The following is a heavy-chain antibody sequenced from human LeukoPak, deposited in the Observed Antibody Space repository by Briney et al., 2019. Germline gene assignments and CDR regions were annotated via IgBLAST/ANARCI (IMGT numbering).Heavy chain of an antibody. J-gene: IGHJ4*02. CDR1: GGSISSSSYY. D-gene: IGHD3-22*01. CDR2: IYYSGST. Sequence: SETLSLTCTVSGGSISSSSYYWGWIRQPPGKGLEWIGSIYYSGSTYYNPSLKSRVTISVDTSKNQFSLKLSSVTAADTAVYYCAKSARGYYDSSGYYGTYYFDYWGQGTLVTVSS. CDR3: AKSARGYYDSSGYYGTYYFDY. V-gene: IGHV4-39*01.